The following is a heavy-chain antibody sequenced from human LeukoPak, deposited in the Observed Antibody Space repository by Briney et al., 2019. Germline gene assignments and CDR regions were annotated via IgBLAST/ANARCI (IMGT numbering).Heavy chain of an antibody. D-gene: IGHD3-3*01. CDR3: ARDSSPSDRNYDFWSGYYFYYYYGMDV. J-gene: IGHJ6*02. CDR1: GFTFSSYS. CDR2: ITASGTAM. V-gene: IGHV3-48*01. Sequence: GGSLRLSCAASGFTFSSYSMNWVRQAPGKGLEWVSHITASGTAMFYADSVKGRFTISRDNAKNTLYLQMNSLRAEDTAVYYCARDSSPSDRNYDFWSGYYFYYYYGMDVWGQGTTVTVSS.